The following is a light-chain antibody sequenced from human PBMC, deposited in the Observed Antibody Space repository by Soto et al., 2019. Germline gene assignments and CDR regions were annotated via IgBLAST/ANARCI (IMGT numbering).Light chain of an antibody. V-gene: IGKV3-15*01. J-gene: IGKJ5*01. Sequence: TVMIQSPATLSVTPGESDTLPCRASQLFSSNLAWYQHKPGQAPRLLIYGVSTRDTGVPDRFSGSASGTEFTLTISSLQSEDFAVYYCQQYNNWPRTFGQGTRLE. CDR2: GVS. CDR1: QLFSSN. CDR3: QQYNNWPRT.